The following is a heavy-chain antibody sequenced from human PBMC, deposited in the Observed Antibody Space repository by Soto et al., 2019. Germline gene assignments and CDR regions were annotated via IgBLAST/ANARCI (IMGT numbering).Heavy chain of an antibody. J-gene: IGHJ4*02. V-gene: IGHV3-9*01. Sequence: PGGSLRLSCSVSGLSIEDHAMHWVRQVPGKGLEWVSGISWNSDSIVYAASVKGRFTVSRDNTKNSLYLQINSLRVEDTAFYFCAQDLLSNLILNPPRAPRYFENWGPGTLVTVSS. D-gene: IGHD3-16*01. CDR2: ISWNSDSI. CDR3: AQDLLSNLILNPPRAPRYFEN. CDR1: GLSIEDHA.